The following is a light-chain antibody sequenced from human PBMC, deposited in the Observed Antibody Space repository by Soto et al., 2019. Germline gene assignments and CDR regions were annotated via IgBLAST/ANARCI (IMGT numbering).Light chain of an antibody. J-gene: IGKJ1*01. CDR1: QSIDIW. CDR2: KAS. CDR3: QQYNTFST. Sequence: EIQMTQSPSTLSASVGDRVTITCRASQSIDIWLAWYQQKPGKAPNLLIYKASTLETGVPSRFTGSGSGTEFTLTINSLQPDDFATYYCQQYNTFSTFGQGTKVEMK. V-gene: IGKV1-5*03.